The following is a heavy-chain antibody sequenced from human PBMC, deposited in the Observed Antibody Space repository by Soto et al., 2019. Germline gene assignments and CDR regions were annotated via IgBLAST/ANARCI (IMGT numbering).Heavy chain of an antibody. Sequence: QVQLVESGGGVVQPGRSLRLSCAASGFTFSSYGMHWVRQAPGKGLEWVAVISYDGSNKYYADSVKGRFTISRDNSKNTLYLQMNSLRAEDTAVYYCAKERELFPLYCSGGSCYSRYFDLWGRGTLVTVSS. CDR3: AKERELFPLYCSGGSCYSRYFDL. CDR1: GFTFSSYG. J-gene: IGHJ2*01. CDR2: ISYDGSNK. D-gene: IGHD2-15*01. V-gene: IGHV3-30*18.